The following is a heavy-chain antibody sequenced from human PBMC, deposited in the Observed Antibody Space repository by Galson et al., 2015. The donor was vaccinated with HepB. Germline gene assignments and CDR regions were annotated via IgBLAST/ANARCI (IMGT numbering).Heavy chain of an antibody. CDR3: ARVHNGHSGGDF. D-gene: IGHD2-8*02. CDR2: INSSPTI. Sequence: SLRLSCAASGFTFNDYPMIWVRQAPGKGLEWLSYINSSPTIIDADSVKGRFTISGDTAKSSVYLQMNSLRDEDTAMYYCARVHNGHSGGDFWGQGTLVTVSS. CDR1: GFTFNDYP. V-gene: IGHV3-69-1*01. J-gene: IGHJ4*02.